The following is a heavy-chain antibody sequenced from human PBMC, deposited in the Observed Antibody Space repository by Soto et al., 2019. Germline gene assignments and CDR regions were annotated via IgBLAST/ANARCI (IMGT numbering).Heavy chain of an antibody. V-gene: IGHV4-59*08. CDR1: GGSTSSYY. CDR3: ARIVVVPAASLPYMDV. CDR2: IYYSGST. Sequence: PSETLSLTCTVSGGSTSSYYWSWIRQPPGKGLEWIGYIYYSGSTNYNPSLKSRVTISVDTSKNQFSLKLSSVTAADTAVYYCARIVVVPAASLPYMDVWGKGTTVTVSS. J-gene: IGHJ6*03. D-gene: IGHD2-2*01.